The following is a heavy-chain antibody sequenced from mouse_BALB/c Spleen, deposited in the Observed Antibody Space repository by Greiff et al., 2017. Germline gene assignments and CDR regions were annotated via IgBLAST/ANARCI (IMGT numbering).Heavy chain of an antibody. D-gene: IGHD2-4*01. Sequence: EVQLVESGGGLVQPGGSLKLSCAASGFTFSSYGMSWVRQTPDKRLELVATINSNGGSTYYPDSVKGRFTISRDNAKNTLYLQMSSLKSEDTAMYYCARAYDYDYFDYWGQGTTLTVSS. CDR2: INSNGGST. V-gene: IGHV5-6-3*01. J-gene: IGHJ2*01. CDR3: ARAYDYDYFDY. CDR1: GFTFSSYG.